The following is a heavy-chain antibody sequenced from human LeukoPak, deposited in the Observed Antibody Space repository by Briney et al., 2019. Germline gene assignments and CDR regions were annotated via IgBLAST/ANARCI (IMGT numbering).Heavy chain of an antibody. V-gene: IGHV1-46*01. CDR2: INPSGGST. J-gene: IGHJ4*02. Sequence: ASVKVSCKASGYTFTSYYMHWVRQAPGQGLEWMGIINPSGGSTSYAQKFQGRVTMTRDTSISTAYMELSRLRSDDTAVYYCARGSGSYYLGPPYYFDYWGQGTLVTVSS. D-gene: IGHD1-26*01. CDR3: ARGSGSYYLGPPYYFDY. CDR1: GYTFTSYY.